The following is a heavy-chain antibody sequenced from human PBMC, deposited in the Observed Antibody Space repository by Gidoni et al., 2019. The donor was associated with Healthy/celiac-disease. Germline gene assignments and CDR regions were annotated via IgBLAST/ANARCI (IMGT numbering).Heavy chain of an antibody. Sequence: QVQLVDSGGGVFQPWRSLRLPCASSGFTVSRYAMHWVRQAPGKGLEWVAVISYDGSNKYYADSVKGRFTISRDNSKNTLYLQMNSLRAEDTAVYYCAREGAELLFGELFQAAAGMDVWGQGTTVTVSS. CDR2: ISYDGSNK. V-gene: IGHV3-30-3*01. CDR3: AREGAELLFGELFQAAAGMDV. J-gene: IGHJ6*02. CDR1: GFTVSRYA. D-gene: IGHD3-10*01.